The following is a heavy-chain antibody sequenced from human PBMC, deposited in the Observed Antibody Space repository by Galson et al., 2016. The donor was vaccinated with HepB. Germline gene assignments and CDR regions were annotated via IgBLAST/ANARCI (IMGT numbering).Heavy chain of an antibody. V-gene: IGHV4-39*01. D-gene: IGHD3/OR15-3a*01. CDR3: ARQQRAGLVNF. CDR2: IFYTGTT. J-gene: IGHJ3*01. Sequence: WVRQAPGKGLEWIGSIFYTGTTYYNPSLQNRVTISVDTSKDQFALKLSSVTAADTAVYSCARQQRAGLVNFWGQGTMVTVSS.